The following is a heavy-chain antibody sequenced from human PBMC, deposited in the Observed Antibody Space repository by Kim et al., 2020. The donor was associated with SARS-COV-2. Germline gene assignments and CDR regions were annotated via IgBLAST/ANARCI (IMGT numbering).Heavy chain of an antibody. CDR3: ARDDHVLLWFGELRLGFDY. V-gene: IGHV1-18*04. Sequence: ASVKVSCKASGYTFTSYGISWVRQAPGQGLEWMGWISAYNGNTNYAQKLQGRVTMTTDTSTSTAYMELRSLRSDDTAVYYCARDDHVLLWFGELRLGFDYWGQGTLVTVSS. CDR1: GYTFTSYG. J-gene: IGHJ4*02. D-gene: IGHD3-10*01. CDR2: ISAYNGNT.